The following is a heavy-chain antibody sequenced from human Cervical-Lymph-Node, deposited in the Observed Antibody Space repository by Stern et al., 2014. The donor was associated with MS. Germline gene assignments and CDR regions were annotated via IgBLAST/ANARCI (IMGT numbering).Heavy chain of an antibody. V-gene: IGHV1-18*01. Sequence: QVQLVRSGAEVTKPGSSVKVSCKASGYTFTSYGITWVRQATGQGLEWMGWISAYNGNTNDAQKLQSRVTMTADTSTSTAYMELRSLRSDDTAVYYCGRGLLGSENAFDIWGQGTMVTVSS. CDR2: ISAYNGNT. D-gene: IGHD2-15*01. CDR1: GYTFTSYG. J-gene: IGHJ3*02. CDR3: GRGLLGSENAFDI.